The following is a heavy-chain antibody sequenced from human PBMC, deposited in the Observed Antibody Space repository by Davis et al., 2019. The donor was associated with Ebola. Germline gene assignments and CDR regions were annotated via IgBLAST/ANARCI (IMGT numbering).Heavy chain of an antibody. D-gene: IGHD3-22*01. J-gene: IGHJ4*02. V-gene: IGHV3-48*03. Sequence: PGGSLRLSCAASGFTFSSYEMNWVRQAPGKGLEWVSYISSSGSTIYYADSVKGRFTISRDNAKNSLYLQMNSLRAEDTAVYYCARDAYYYDSSGWGYFDYWGQGTLVTVSS. CDR1: GFTFSSYE. CDR2: ISSSGSTI. CDR3: ARDAYYYDSSGWGYFDY.